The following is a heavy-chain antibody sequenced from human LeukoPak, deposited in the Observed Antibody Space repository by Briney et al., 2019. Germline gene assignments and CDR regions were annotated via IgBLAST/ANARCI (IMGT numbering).Heavy chain of an antibody. V-gene: IGHV3-23*01. CDR1: GLTFNKYA. J-gene: IGHJ3*02. CDR3: AKGRSGYDAFDI. CDR2: ISASGGGT. D-gene: IGHD5-12*01. Sequence: PGGSLRLSCAASGLTFNKYAISWVRQAPGKGLEWVSAISASGGGTYYADSVRGRFTVSRDNSKNTLYAQMNTLRAEDTAVYYCAKGRSGYDAFDIWGQGTMVTVSS.